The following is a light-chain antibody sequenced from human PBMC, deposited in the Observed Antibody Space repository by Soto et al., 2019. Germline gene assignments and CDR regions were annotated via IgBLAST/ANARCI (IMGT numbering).Light chain of an antibody. J-gene: IGLJ1*01. CDR1: SSNIGNNY. V-gene: IGLV1-51*01. CDR2: DNN. Sequence: QSVLTQPPSVSAAPGQKVTISCSGSSSNIGNNYVSWYQQPPGTAPKLLIYDNNKRPSGIPDRFSGSKSGTSATLGITGLQTGDEADYYCGTWDSSLSAGEVFGTGTKLTVL. CDR3: GTWDSSLSAGEV.